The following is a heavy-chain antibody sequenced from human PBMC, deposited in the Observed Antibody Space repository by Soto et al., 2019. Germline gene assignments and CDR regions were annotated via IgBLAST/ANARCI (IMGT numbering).Heavy chain of an antibody. J-gene: IGHJ5*02. V-gene: IGHV3-23*01. CDR1: GFTFSSYA. Sequence: EVQLLESGGGLVQPGGSLRLSCAASGFTFSSYAMSWVRQAPGKGLEWVSAISGSGGSTYYADSVKGRFTISRDNSENTLYLQMNSLRAEDTAVYYCATILYGDYAGWFDPWGQGTLVTVSS. CDR3: ATILYGDYAGWFDP. D-gene: IGHD4-17*01. CDR2: ISGSGGST.